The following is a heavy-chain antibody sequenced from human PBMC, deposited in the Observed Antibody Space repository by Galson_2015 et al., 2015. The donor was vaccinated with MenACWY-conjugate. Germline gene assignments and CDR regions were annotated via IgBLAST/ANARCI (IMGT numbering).Heavy chain of an antibody. J-gene: IGHJ6*03. D-gene: IGHD3-16*01. V-gene: IGHV3-74*01. CDR3: ARSYVPGSDRKNYYMDV. Sequence: PGKGLVWVSRVNSDGSGTGYADSVKGRFTISRDNAKSMLFLQMNSLKVEDTAVYYCARSYVPGSDRKNYYMDVWGRGTTVTVSS. CDR2: VNSDGSGT.